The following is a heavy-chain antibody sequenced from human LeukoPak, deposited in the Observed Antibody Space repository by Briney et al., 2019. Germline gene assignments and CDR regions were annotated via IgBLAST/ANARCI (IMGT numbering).Heavy chain of an antibody. Sequence: GGSLRLSCAASGYTFSSYAIHWVRQAPGKGLEWVAVISYDGSNKYYADSVKGRFTISRDNSKNTLYLQMNSLRAEDTAVYYCARTEMGGTEHYMDVWGKGTTVTISS. D-gene: IGHD1-26*01. CDR1: GYTFSSYA. J-gene: IGHJ6*03. CDR2: ISYDGSNK. V-gene: IGHV3-30*04. CDR3: ARTEMGGTEHYMDV.